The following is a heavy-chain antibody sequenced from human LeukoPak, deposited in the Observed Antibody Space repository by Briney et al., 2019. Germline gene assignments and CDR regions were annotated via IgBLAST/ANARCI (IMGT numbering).Heavy chain of an antibody. J-gene: IGHJ4*02. V-gene: IGHV4-39*07. CDR1: GGSISSSSYY. CDR2: INYSGST. D-gene: IGHD3-16*01. Sequence: SETLSLTCTVSGGSISSSSYYWGWIRQPPGKGLEWIGSINYSGSTHYKSSLKSRVTISVDTSENQLSLKLTSVTAADTAVYYCARGVGLTQGGAFDFWGQGTLVTVSS. CDR3: ARGVGLTQGGAFDF.